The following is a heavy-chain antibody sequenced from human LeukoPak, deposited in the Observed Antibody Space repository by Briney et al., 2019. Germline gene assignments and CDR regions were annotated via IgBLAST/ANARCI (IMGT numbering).Heavy chain of an antibody. V-gene: IGHV3-21*01. J-gene: IGHJ3*02. CDR1: GGSISSSS. CDR2: ISSGSTYI. CDR3: VREGSDAFDI. Sequence: ETLSLTCTVSGGSISSSSYYWGWIRQPPGKGLEWVSSISSGSTYIYFADSLKGRFTISRDNAKNSLSLQMNSLRAEDTAVYYCVREGSDAFDIWGQGTMVTVSS.